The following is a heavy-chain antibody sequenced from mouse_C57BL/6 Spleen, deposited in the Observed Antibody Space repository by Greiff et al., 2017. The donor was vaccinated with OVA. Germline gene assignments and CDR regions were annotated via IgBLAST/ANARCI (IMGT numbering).Heavy chain of an antibody. CDR2: IDPSDSET. V-gene: IGHV1-52*01. Sequence: QVQLKQPGAELVRPGSSVKLSCKASGYTFTSYWMHWVKQRPIQGLEWIGNIDPSDSETHYNQKFKDKATLTVDKSSSTAYMQLSSLTSEDSAVYYCARTTYYDYDGSFAYWGQGTLVTVSA. CDR3: ARTTYYDYDGSFAY. CDR1: GYTFTSYW. D-gene: IGHD2-4*01. J-gene: IGHJ3*01.